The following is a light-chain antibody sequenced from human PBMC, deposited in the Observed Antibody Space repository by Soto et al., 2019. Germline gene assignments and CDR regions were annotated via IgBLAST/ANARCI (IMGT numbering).Light chain of an antibody. Sequence: QSALTQPPSVSGSPGQSVAISCTGTSSDVGSNNRVPWYQQPPGTAPKLMIYDVSNRPSGVPDRFSGSKSGNTASLTISGLQAEDEADYYCSSYTTSSTDVFGTGTKLTVL. J-gene: IGLJ1*01. CDR2: DVS. CDR3: SSYTTSSTDV. V-gene: IGLV2-18*02. CDR1: SSDVGSNNR.